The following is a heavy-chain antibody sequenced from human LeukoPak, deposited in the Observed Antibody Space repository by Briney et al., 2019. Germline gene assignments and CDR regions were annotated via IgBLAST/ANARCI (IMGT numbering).Heavy chain of an antibody. D-gene: IGHD2-2*01. V-gene: IGHV4-34*01. CDR1: GGSFSGYY. J-gene: IGHJ6*03. Sequence: SETLSLTCAVYGGSFSGYYWSWIRQPPGKGLEWIGEINHSGSTNYNPSLKSRVTISVDTSKNQFSLKLSSVTAADTAVYYCARGKYCSSTRCPYYYYYMDVWGKGTTVTVSS. CDR2: INHSGST. CDR3: ARGKYCSSTRCPYYYYYMDV.